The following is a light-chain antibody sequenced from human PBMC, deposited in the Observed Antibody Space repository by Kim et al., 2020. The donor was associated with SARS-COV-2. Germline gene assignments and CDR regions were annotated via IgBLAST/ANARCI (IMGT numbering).Light chain of an antibody. Sequence: ASVGDSVTITWLARQDIRNELGWYQQNPGRAPKRLIYGASSLQSGVPSRFSGSGSGTEFTLTISSVQPEDFATYFCLQHSTYPITFGQGTRLEIK. CDR2: GAS. CDR1: QDIRNE. CDR3: LQHSTYPIT. V-gene: IGKV1-17*01. J-gene: IGKJ5*01.